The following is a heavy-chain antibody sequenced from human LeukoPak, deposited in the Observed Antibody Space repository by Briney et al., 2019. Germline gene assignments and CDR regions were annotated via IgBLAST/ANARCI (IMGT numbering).Heavy chain of an antibody. V-gene: IGHV1-2*02. D-gene: IGHD6-6*01. Sequence: ASVRVSCKPSGYTFTGFYIHWVRQAPGQGLEWMGWISPNSGGTDYAQRFQGRVTMTTDTSTSTAYMELRSLRSDDTAVYYCAKDRWRDGSSSFDNWGQGTLVTVSS. CDR3: AKDRWRDGSSSFDN. J-gene: IGHJ4*02. CDR2: ISPNSGGT. CDR1: GYTFTGFY.